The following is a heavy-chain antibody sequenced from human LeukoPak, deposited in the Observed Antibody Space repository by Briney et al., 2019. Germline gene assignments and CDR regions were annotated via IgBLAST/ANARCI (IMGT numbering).Heavy chain of an antibody. CDR1: GDTFTGYY. CDR2: VNPNDGGT. Sequence: ASVKVSCKASGDTFTGYYIHWVRQAPGQGLEWMGWVNPNDGGTNYAQKFQGRVTMTWDTSITTAYMELSSLTSDDTAVYYCARDLDSSWTGYFQPWGQGTLVTVSS. J-gene: IGHJ1*01. CDR3: ARDLDSSWTGYFQP. D-gene: IGHD6-13*01. V-gene: IGHV1-2*02.